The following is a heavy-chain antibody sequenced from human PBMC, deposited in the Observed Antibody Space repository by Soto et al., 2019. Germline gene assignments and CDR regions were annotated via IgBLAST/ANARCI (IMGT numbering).Heavy chain of an antibody. V-gene: IGHV1-2*02. CDR1: GYTFTGYY. CDR3: ASDAWGSSWLYGMDV. D-gene: IGHD6-13*01. CDR2: INPNSGGT. Sequence: SVKVSCKASGYTFTGYYMHWVRQAPGQGLEWMGWINPNSGGTNYAQKFQGRVTMTRDTSISTAYMELSRLRSDDTAVYYCASDAWGSSWLYGMDVWGQGTTVTVSS. J-gene: IGHJ6*02.